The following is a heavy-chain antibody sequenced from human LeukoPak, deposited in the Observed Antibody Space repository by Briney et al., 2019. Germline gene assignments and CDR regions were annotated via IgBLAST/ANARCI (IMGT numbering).Heavy chain of an antibody. D-gene: IGHD6-19*01. V-gene: IGHV4-34*01. CDR2: INHSGST. CDR3: ARVRSGPAP. CDR1: GGSFNGYY. J-gene: IGHJ5*02. Sequence: SETLSLTCAVYGGSFNGYYWSWIRQPRGKGLEWIGEINHSGSTNYNPSLKSRFTISVDTSKNQFPLKLSSVTAADTAVYYCARVRSGPAPWGQGTLVTVSS.